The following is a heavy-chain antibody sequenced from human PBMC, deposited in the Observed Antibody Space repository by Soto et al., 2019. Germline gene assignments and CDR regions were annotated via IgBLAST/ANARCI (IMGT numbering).Heavy chain of an antibody. Sequence: GGSLRLSCAASGFTFSSYSMNWVRQAPGKGLEWVSSISSSSSYIYYADSVKGRFTISSDNAKNSLYLQMNSLRAEDTAVYYCAREGTAAGINYWGQGTLVTVSS. V-gene: IGHV3-21*01. D-gene: IGHD6-13*01. CDR3: AREGTAAGINY. CDR2: ISSSSSYI. J-gene: IGHJ4*02. CDR1: GFTFSSYS.